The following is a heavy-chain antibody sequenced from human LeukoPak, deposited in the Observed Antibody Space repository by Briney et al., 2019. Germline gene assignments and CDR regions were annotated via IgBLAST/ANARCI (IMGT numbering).Heavy chain of an antibody. CDR2: IIPILGIA. CDR1: GGTFSSYA. V-gene: IGHV1-69*04. J-gene: IGHJ3*02. D-gene: IGHD5-24*01. CDR3: ARDRDGYNYDAFDI. Sequence: GASVKVSCKASGGTFSSYAISWVRQAPGQGLEWMGRIIPILGIANYAQKFQGRVTITADKSTSTAYMELSSLRSEDTAVYYCARDRDGYNYDAFDIWGQGTMVTVSS.